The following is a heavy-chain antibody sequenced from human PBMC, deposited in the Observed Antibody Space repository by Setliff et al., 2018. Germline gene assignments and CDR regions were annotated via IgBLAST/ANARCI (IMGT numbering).Heavy chain of an antibody. CDR3: ARLPSKRIHYNFWSGSYNWFDP. Sequence: SETLSLTCAVYGGSFSGYYWSWIRQPPGKGLEWIGEINHSGSTNYNPSLKSRVTISVDTSKNQFSLTLSSVTAADTAVYYCARLPSKRIHYNFWSGSYNWFDPWGQGTLVTVSS. D-gene: IGHD3-3*01. CDR1: GGSFSGYY. J-gene: IGHJ5*02. CDR2: INHSGST. V-gene: IGHV4-34*01.